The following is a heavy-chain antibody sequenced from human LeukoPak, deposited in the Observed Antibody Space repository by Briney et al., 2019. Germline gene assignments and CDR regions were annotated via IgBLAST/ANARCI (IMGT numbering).Heavy chain of an antibody. V-gene: IGHV3-30*02. CDR2: IRYDGSNK. Sequence: PGGSLRLSCAASGFTFSSYGMHWVRQAPGKGLEWVAFIRYDGSNKYYADSVKGRFTISRDNSKNTLYLQMNSLRAEDTAVYYCAEGGVLRYFDWSDYYFDYWGQGTLVTVSS. CDR1: GFTFSSYG. CDR3: AEGGVLRYFDWSDYYFDY. D-gene: IGHD3-9*01. J-gene: IGHJ4*02.